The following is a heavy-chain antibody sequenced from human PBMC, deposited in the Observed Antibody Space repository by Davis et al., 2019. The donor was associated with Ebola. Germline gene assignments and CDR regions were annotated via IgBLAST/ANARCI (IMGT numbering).Heavy chain of an antibody. D-gene: IGHD6-13*01. Sequence: GSLRLSCALYGGSFSGYYWSWIRQSPGKGLEWIGEINHSGSTNYNPSHKSRVTISVYTSKNQFSLKQSSVTAADTAVYYCARLRGEAGKIARYYFDYWGQGTLVTVSS. V-gene: IGHV4-34*01. J-gene: IGHJ4*02. CDR2: INHSGST. CDR1: GGSFSGYY. CDR3: ARLRGEAGKIARYYFDY.